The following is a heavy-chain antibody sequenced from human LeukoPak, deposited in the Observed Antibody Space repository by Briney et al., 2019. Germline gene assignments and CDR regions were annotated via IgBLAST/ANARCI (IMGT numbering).Heavy chain of an antibody. Sequence: QPGGSLRLSCAASGFTFSNYAMSWVRQAPGKGLEWVSGINVSGGSTFYADSVKGRFTISRDNAKNTLYLQMSSLRVEDTAVYYCATERFDGFDMWGQGTTVTVSS. J-gene: IGHJ3*02. V-gene: IGHV3-23*01. CDR2: INVSGGST. D-gene: IGHD1-14*01. CDR1: GFTFSNYA. CDR3: ATERFDGFDM.